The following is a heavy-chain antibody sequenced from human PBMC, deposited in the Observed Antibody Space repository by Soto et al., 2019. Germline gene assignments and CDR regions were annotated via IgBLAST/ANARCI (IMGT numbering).Heavy chain of an antibody. J-gene: IGHJ4*02. V-gene: IGHV3-7*01. CDR1: GFTFSSYW. Sequence: GGSLRLSCAASGFTFSSYWMSWVRQAPGKGLEWVANIKQDGSEKHYADSVKGRFTISRDNAINSLYLQMNSLRPDDTAVYYCANFPYCSSSTCLDYWGRGTLVTVSS. CDR3: ANFPYCSSSTCLDY. CDR2: IKQDGSEK. D-gene: IGHD2-15*01.